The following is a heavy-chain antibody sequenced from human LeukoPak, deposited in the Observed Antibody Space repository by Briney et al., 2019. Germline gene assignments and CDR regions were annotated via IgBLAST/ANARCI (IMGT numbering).Heavy chain of an antibody. CDR1: GFTFSSYA. CDR2: ISYDGGNT. Sequence: PGGSLRLSCAASGFTFSSYAMHWVRQAPGKGLEWVAGISYDGGNTYYVDSVKGRFTLSGDNSKNMLYLQMSSLRAEDTAVYYCARDPSHTSSWVFDYWGQGTLVTVSS. CDR3: ARDPSHTSSWVFDY. J-gene: IGHJ4*02. V-gene: IGHV3-30-3*01. D-gene: IGHD2-2*01.